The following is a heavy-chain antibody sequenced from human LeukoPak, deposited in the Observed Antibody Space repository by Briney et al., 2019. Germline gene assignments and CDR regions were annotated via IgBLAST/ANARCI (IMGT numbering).Heavy chain of an antibody. CDR3: ARDLGLSLDY. Sequence: SETLSLTCTVSGGSIRGYCWAWIRQPAGEPLEWIGRIFASGGTNYNPSLKSRVTMSVDTSKNQFSLKLSSVTAADTAVYYCARDLGLSLDYWGQGTLVTVSS. V-gene: IGHV4-4*07. J-gene: IGHJ4*02. D-gene: IGHD3/OR15-3a*01. CDR2: IFASGGT. CDR1: GGSIRGYC.